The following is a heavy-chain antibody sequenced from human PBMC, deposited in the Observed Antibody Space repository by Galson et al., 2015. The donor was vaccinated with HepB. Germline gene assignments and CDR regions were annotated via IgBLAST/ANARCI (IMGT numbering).Heavy chain of an antibody. Sequence: CAISGDSVSSDSAAWNWIRQSPSRGLEWLGRTYYRSKWYNDYAISVKSRITINPDTSKNQVSLQLNSVTPEDTAIYYCAAVADGSWHFPLWGRGTLVTVSS. V-gene: IGHV6-1*01. D-gene: IGHD6-13*01. CDR1: GDSVSSDSAA. J-gene: IGHJ2*01. CDR3: AAVADGSWHFPL. CDR2: TYYRSKWYN.